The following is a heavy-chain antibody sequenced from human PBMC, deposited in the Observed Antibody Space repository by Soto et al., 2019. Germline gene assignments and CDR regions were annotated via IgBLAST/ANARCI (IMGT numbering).Heavy chain of an antibody. CDR1: GFTFRSYA. CDR2: IGGSGGST. Sequence: EVQLLESGGGLVQPGGSLRLSCAASGFTFRSYAMSWVRQAPGKGLEWVSAIGGSGGSTYYADSVKGRFTISRDNSKNTLYLQMNSLRAEDTAVYYCAKDGTGNRPAFDLWGQGTMVTVSS. CDR3: AKDGTGNRPAFDL. D-gene: IGHD3-9*01. J-gene: IGHJ3*01. V-gene: IGHV3-23*01.